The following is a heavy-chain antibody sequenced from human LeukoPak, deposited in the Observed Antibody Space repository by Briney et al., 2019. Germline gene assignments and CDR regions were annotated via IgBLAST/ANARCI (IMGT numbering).Heavy chain of an antibody. CDR1: GFTFSSYG. CDR3: ARARYFDWPLDY. J-gene: IGHJ4*02. CDR2: IRYDGSNK. D-gene: IGHD3-9*01. Sequence: GGSLRLSCAASGFTFSSYGMHWVRQAPGKGLEWVAFIRYDGSNKYYADSVKGRFTISRDNSKNTLYLQMNSLRAEDTAVYYCARARYFDWPLDYWGQGTLVTVSS. V-gene: IGHV3-30*02.